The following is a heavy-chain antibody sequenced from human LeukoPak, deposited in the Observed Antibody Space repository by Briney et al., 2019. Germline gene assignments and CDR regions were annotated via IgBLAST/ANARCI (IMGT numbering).Heavy chain of an antibody. D-gene: IGHD6-13*01. J-gene: IGHJ4*02. CDR2: IWYDGGNK. CDR1: GFTFSCCG. Sequence: PGMSLRLSCAASGFTFSCCGMHWVRQAPGRGLEWVAVIWYDGGNKYYADSVKGRFTISRDNSKGTLFLEMNSLRAEDTGVYYCARWGIPAAGGIDYWGQGTLVTVSS. CDR3: ARWGIPAAGGIDY. V-gene: IGHV3-33*01.